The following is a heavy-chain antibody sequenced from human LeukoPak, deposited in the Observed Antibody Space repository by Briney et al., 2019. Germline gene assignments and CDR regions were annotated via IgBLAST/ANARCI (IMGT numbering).Heavy chain of an antibody. D-gene: IGHD2-21*02. CDR3: AKSPPVTAKGWYFDY. CDR2: ISGSTIST. CDR1: GFTFSNYA. J-gene: IGHJ4*02. Sequence: GGSLRLSCAASGFTFSNYAMTWVRQAPGKGLEWVSTISGSTISTYYADSVKGRFTVSRDNSNNTLYLQVNSLRAEDTAVYYCAKSPPVTAKGWYFDYWGQGTRVTVSS. V-gene: IGHV3-23*01.